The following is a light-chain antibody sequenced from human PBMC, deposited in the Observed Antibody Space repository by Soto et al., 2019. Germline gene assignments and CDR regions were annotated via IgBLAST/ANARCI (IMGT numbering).Light chain of an antibody. J-gene: IGKJ1*01. CDR2: GAS. V-gene: IGKV3-15*01. CDR3: QQYNNWPRT. Sequence: EIVMTQSPGTLSVSPGERATLSCRASQSVSGNLAWYQQKPGQAPRLLIYGASTRATAIPAWFSGSGSATEFTLTISSLQSEDFAVYYCQQYNNWPRTFGQGTKVEIK. CDR1: QSVSGN.